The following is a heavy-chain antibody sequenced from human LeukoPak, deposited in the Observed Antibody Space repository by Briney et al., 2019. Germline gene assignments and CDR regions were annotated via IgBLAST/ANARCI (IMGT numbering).Heavy chain of an antibody. Sequence: PGGSLGLSCAASGFTFSSNWMHSVRQAPGKGLAWVSRINSDGSSTSYADSVKGRFTISRDNAKNTLYLQMNSLRAEDTAVYYCAREMVVNPYWGQGTLVTVSS. D-gene: IGHD2-15*01. J-gene: IGHJ4*02. CDR1: GFTFSSNW. V-gene: IGHV3-74*01. CDR3: AREMVVNPY. CDR2: INSDGSST.